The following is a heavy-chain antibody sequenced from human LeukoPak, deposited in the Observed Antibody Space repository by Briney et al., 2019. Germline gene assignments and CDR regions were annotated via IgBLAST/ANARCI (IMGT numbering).Heavy chain of an antibody. CDR1: RFTFSDYY. J-gene: IGHJ4*02. CDR3: ARADRTSWFDY. CDR2: ISNSGSST. V-gene: IGHV3-11*05. Sequence: GGSLRLSCAASRFTFSDYYMVWIRQAPGKGLEWVSYISNSGSSTKYADSVKGRFTISRDNAKNSLSLQMNSVRPEDTAVYYCARADRTSWFDYWGQGTLVTVSS. D-gene: IGHD2-2*01.